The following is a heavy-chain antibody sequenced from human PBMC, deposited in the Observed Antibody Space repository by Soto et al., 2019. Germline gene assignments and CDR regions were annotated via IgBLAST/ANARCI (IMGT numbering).Heavy chain of an antibody. J-gene: IGHJ5*02. CDR3: AKDPNGGGKVLEVGWFDP. D-gene: IGHD1-1*01. CDR2: INSGSSIR. V-gene: IGHV3-11*01. Sequence: PGGSLRLSCAASGFTFSDFYMSWIRQAPGQGMEWISYINSGSSIRYYAASVKGRFTISRDYGKNSLHLRMDSLRAEDTAVYYCAKDPNGGGKVLEVGWFDPWGQGTLVTVSS. CDR1: GFTFSDFY.